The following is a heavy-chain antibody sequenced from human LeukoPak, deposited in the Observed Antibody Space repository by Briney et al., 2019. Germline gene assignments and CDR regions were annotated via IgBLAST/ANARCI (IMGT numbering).Heavy chain of an antibody. V-gene: IGHV3-11*04. Sequence: GGSLRLSCVGSGFTFSDYYMSWIRQVPGKGLEWVSYISNDSVDKYYVDSVWGRFTISRDNAKKSMYLQMSGLRVEDTAVYYCARRDWVSGAVRAFDIWGQGTMVTVSS. J-gene: IGHJ3*02. CDR3: ARRDWVSGAVRAFDI. CDR2: ISNDSVDK. D-gene: IGHD3-3*01. CDR1: GFTFSDYY.